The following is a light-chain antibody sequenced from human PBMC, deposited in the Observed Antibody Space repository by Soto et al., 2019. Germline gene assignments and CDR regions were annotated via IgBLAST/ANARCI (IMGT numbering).Light chain of an antibody. V-gene: IGKV3-11*01. CDR1: QTHTNT. J-gene: IGKJ1*01. CDR2: VTS. CDR3: HQRQSWPRT. Sequence: EIVLTQSPATLSSFPGERVTLSCRASQTHTNTLAWYQHKPEQAPRLLIYVTSNRATGIPARFSGSGSGTDYTLTISSLEPEDSAVYYCHQRQSWPRTFGQGTKVEIK.